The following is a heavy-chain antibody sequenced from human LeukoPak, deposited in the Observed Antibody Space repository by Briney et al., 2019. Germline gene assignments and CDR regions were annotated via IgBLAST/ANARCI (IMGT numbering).Heavy chain of an antibody. D-gene: IGHD4-11*01. V-gene: IGHV3-66*01. CDR1: GFTFTSYA. CDR2: IYSGGST. Sequence: PGGSLRLSCAASGFTFTSYAMSWVRQAPGKDLEWVSVIYSGGSTYYADSVKGRVAISRDNSKNTVFLQMNSVRAEDTAVYFCARSYSNHLFGMDVWGQGTTVTVTS. CDR3: ARSYSNHLFGMDV. J-gene: IGHJ6*02.